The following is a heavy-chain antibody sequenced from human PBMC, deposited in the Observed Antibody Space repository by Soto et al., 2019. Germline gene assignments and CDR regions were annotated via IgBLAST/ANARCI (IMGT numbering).Heavy chain of an antibody. J-gene: IGHJ6*02. CDR1: GGSISSGGYY. D-gene: IGHD3-10*01. CDR3: ARDRGGSRNYYYYGMDV. Sequence: SETLSLTCTVSGGSISSGGYYWSWIRQHPGKGLEWIGYIYYSGSTYYNPSLKSRVTISVDTSKNQFSLKLSSVTAADTAVYYCARDRGGSRNYYYYGMDVWGQGTTVTVSS. V-gene: IGHV4-31*03. CDR2: IYYSGST.